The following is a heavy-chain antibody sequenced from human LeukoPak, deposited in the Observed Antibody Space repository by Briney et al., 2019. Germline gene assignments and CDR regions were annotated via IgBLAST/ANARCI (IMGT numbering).Heavy chain of an antibody. D-gene: IGHD4-17*01. Sequence: GGSLRLSCAASGFTLSRHLMSWVRQAPGKGLEWVANINQEGSVEKYVESVKGRFTISRDNAENSLYLQINGLRAEDTAVYYCARAFTVTTHFDYWGQGTLVTVSS. J-gene: IGHJ4*02. CDR3: ARAFTVTTHFDY. CDR1: GFTLSRHL. V-gene: IGHV3-7*01. CDR2: INQEGSVE.